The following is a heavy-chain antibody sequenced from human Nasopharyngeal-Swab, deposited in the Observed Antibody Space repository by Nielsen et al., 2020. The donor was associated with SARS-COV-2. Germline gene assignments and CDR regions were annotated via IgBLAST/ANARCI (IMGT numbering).Heavy chain of an antibody. Sequence: GESLKISCAASGFRFTSYAMSWVRQAPGKGLEWVSIIYSGGTRTYYADSVEGRFTISRDDSKSTLYLQLNSLRAEDTAVFYCARGIGHTVETAFDYWGQGTLVTVSS. V-gene: IGHV3-23*03. CDR3: ARGIGHTVETAFDY. CDR1: GFRFTSYA. D-gene: IGHD4-17*01. CDR2: IYSGGTRT. J-gene: IGHJ4*02.